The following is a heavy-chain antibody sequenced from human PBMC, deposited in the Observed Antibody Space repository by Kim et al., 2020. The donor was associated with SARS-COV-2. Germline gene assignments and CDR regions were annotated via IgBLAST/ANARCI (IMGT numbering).Heavy chain of an antibody. CDR3: ARQGDVYSQQLVH. D-gene: IGHD6-13*01. J-gene: IGHJ4*02. V-gene: IGHV5-51*01. Sequence: YSPSFQGQVTISADKSISTAYLQWSSLKASDTAMYYCARQGDVYSQQLVHWGQGTLVTVSS.